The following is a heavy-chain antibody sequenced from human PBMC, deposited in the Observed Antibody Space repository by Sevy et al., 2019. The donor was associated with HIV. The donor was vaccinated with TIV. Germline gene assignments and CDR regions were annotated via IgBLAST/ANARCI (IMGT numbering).Heavy chain of an antibody. D-gene: IGHD3-22*01. CDR3: VRDESFSLIVVDPDY. CDR1: GYTFSNYG. CDR2: ISGYNGNT. V-gene: IGHV1-18*01. J-gene: IGHJ4*02. Sequence: ASVKVSCQASGYTFSNYGVTWVRQAPGQGLEWMGWISGYNGNTKYAQKFQDRVIMTTDTATSTAYMELRSLRSDDTAVDYCVRDESFSLIVVDPDYWGKGTLVTVS.